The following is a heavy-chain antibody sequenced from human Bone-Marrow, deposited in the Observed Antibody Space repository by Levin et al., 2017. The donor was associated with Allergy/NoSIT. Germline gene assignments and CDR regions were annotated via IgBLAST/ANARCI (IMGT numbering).Heavy chain of an antibody. V-gene: IGHV1-2*02. CDR3: TKIVPGGLLRGLYPDV. J-gene: IGHJ4*02. D-gene: IGHD6-19*01. CDR2: INLKNGDA. Sequence: ASVKVSCQSSGKTFSSYYMHWVRQAPGQGLEWMGWINLKNGDAVYEQKFKGRVSMTRDTTTRTAYLEMTDLRSDDTAVFYCTKIVPGGLLRGLYPDVWGQGTPVTVSS. CDR1: GKTFSSYY.